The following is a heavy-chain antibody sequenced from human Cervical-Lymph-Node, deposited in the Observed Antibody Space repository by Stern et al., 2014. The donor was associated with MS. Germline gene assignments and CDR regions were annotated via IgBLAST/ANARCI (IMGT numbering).Heavy chain of an antibody. CDR1: GFTVSGNY. J-gene: IGHJ4*02. Sequence: EVQLEESGGGLVQPGGSLRLSCAVSGFTVSGNYMNWVRQPPGKGLEWVSVIYAGADTYYADSVRGRFTISRDDSKNTVHLQMNSLRLEDTAVYYCATLVAGYWGQGTLVTVSS. CDR2: IYAGADT. V-gene: IGHV3-66*02. CDR3: ATLVAGY. D-gene: IGHD3-10*01.